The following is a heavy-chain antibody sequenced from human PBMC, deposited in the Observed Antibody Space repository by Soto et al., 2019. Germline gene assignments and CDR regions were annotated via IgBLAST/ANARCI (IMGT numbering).Heavy chain of an antibody. J-gene: IGHJ5*01. CDR2: MNPNSGNT. CDR1: GYTFTSYD. D-gene: IGHD2-8*01. CDR3: ASYRGYCTNGVCPVGNIWFDS. V-gene: IGHV1-8*01. Sequence: ASVKVSCKASGYTFTSYDINWVRQATGQGLEWMGWMNPNSGNTGYAQKFQGRVTMTRNTSISTAYMELSSLRSEDTAVYYCASYRGYCTNGVCPVGNIWFDSWGQGALVTVSS.